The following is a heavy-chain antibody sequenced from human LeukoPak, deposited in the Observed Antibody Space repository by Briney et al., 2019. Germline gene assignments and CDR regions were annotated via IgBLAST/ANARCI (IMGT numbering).Heavy chain of an antibody. Sequence: HPGGSLRLSCAASGFTFSNSAMHWVRQAPGKGLEWVSTLSCSGITIYYADSVKGRFTISRDNSKNTLYLQMNSLRAEDTAVYYCAKGIYSSGWSYFDYWGHGTLVTVSS. J-gene: IGHJ4*01. CDR1: GFTFSNSA. V-gene: IGHV3-23*01. CDR2: LSCSGITI. D-gene: IGHD6-19*01. CDR3: AKGIYSSGWSYFDY.